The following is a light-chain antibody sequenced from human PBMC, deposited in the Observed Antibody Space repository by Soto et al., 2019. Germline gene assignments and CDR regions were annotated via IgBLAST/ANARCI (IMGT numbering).Light chain of an antibody. CDR2: RDT. CDR3: TSYATGDTFP. J-gene: IGLJ2*01. V-gene: IGLV3-9*01. CDR1: YIGSKN. Sequence: SYELTQPVSVSVALGQTASISCGGKYIGSKNVHWYQQKPGQAPVLVIYRDTNRPSGIPDRFSGSKSGNTASLTVSGLQAEDEADYYCTSYATGDTFPFGGGTKLTVL.